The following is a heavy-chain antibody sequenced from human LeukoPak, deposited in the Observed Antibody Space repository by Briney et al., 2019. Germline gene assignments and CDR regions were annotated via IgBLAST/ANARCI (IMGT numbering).Heavy chain of an antibody. V-gene: IGHV1-18*01. J-gene: IGHJ3*02. D-gene: IGHD4-17*01. CDR1: GYTFTGYG. CDR3: ASPYDYGDHYLDALHI. CDR2: ISAYNGNT. Sequence: ASVKVSCKASGYTFTGYGISWVRQAPGQGLEWMGWISAYNGNTNYAQKLQGRVTMTTDTSTSTVYMELSSLRSEDTAVYYCASPYDYGDHYLDALHIWGQGTIVTVSS.